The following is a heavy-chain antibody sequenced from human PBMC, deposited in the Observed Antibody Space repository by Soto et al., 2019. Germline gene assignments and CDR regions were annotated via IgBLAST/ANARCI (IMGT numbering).Heavy chain of an antibody. CDR1: GFNFNTYS. V-gene: IGHV3-30*14. CDR3: ARDGREAGTFDY. D-gene: IGHD1-1*01. J-gene: IGHJ4*01. CDR2: ISYDGTQK. Sequence: PGGSLRLSCAASGFNFNTYSMQWVRQAPGKGLEWVAVISYDGTQKYYADSVKGRFTLSRDNSKNTLYVQMNSLRVEDTAVYYCARDGREAGTFDYWGHGTLGTVSS.